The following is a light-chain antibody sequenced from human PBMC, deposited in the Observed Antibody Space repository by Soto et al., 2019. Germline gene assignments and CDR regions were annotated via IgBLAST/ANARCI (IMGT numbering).Light chain of an antibody. Sequence: EIVLTQSPGTLSLSPGERATLSCRASQSLSSTYLPWYQPKPGQAPRLLIYVASNRATGIPDRFSGSGSGRDVTLIISRQEPEDVAVYDCQQYGRSPLTFRQGTKVEIK. CDR3: QQYGRSPLT. CDR2: VAS. J-gene: IGKJ1*01. V-gene: IGKV3-20*01. CDR1: QSLSSTY.